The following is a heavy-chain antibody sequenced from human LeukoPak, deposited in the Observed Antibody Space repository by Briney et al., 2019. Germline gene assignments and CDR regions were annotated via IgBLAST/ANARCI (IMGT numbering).Heavy chain of an antibody. CDR2: INSDGSST. Sequence: GGSLRLSCAASGFTFSSYWMHWVRQAPGKGLVWVSRINSDGSSTSYTDSVKGRFTISRDNAKNTLYLQMNSLRAGDTAVYYCARDNMDSGLFDYWGQGTLVTVSS. J-gene: IGHJ4*02. CDR1: GFTFSSYW. CDR3: ARDNMDSGLFDY. V-gene: IGHV3-74*01. D-gene: IGHD5-12*01.